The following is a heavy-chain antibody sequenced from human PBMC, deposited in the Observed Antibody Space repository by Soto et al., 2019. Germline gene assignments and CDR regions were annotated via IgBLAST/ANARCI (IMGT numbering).Heavy chain of an antibody. CDR1: GYYFDTFS. D-gene: IGHD4-17*01. J-gene: IGHJ4*02. CDR3: ATPYGGFDY. V-gene: IGHV5-51*01. CDR2: IFPADSDT. Sequence: GESLTISCAGSGYYFDTFSIGWVRQMPGKGLEWMGIIFPADSDTRYIPSFQGQVTISVDKSISTAYLQWSSLKASDTAMYYCATPYGGFDYWGQGTLVTVSS.